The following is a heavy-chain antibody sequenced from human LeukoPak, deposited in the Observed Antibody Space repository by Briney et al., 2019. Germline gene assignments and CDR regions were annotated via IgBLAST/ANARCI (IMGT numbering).Heavy chain of an antibody. J-gene: IGHJ4*02. CDR1: GFTFSSYA. D-gene: IGHD5-18*01. Sequence: GGSPRLSCTASGFTFSSYAMSWVRQAPGKGLEWVSSISPAGSNTYYADSVKGRFTISRDNSKSTLYLQMNSLRAEDTALYYCAKGARNTAPDYWGQGTLVAVSS. CDR3: AKGARNTAPDY. V-gene: IGHV3-23*01. CDR2: ISPAGSNT.